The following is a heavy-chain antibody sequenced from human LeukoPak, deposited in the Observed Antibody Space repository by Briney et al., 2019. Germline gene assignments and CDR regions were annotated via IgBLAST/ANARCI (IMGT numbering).Heavy chain of an antibody. CDR1: GFTFSDYA. J-gene: IGHJ4*02. Sequence: GGSLRLSCAASGFTFSDYAMTWIRQAPGKGLEWVSTISGSGISTYFADSVKGRFTISRDNSRNTLFLQMNSLRAEDTALFYCAKGDNNILTGYYNSFDSWGQGTLVTVSS. V-gene: IGHV3-23*01. D-gene: IGHD3-9*01. CDR2: ISGSGIST. CDR3: AKGDNNILTGYYNSFDS.